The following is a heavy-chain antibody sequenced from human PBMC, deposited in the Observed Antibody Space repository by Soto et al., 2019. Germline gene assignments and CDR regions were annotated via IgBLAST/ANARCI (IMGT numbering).Heavy chain of an antibody. CDR3: AKGRYYYDSSSYCAY. Sequence: EVQLLESGGGLVQPGGSLRLSCAASGFTFSTYDMSWVRQAQGQGLEWVSAISGSGGSTYYADSVKGGFTISRDNHKSTLYLQMNRLRAEDTAVYYFAKGRYYYDSSSYCAYCGQGTLVTVSS. J-gene: IGHJ4*02. V-gene: IGHV3-23*01. D-gene: IGHD3-22*01. CDR2: ISGSGGST. CDR1: GFTFSTYD.